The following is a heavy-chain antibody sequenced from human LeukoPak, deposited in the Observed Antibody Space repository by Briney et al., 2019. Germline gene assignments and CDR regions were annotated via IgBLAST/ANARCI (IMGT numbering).Heavy chain of an antibody. CDR2: IDPSGGST. V-gene: IGHV1-46*01. D-gene: IGHD5-18*01. J-gene: IGHJ4*02. CDR1: GYTFTSNY. Sequence: ASVKVFCKASGYTFTSNYIHWVRQAPGQGLEWMGIIDPSGGSTTYAQKFQVRVTMTRDTSTSTVYMEVSSLRSEDTAVYYCARGGYRFGYFDNWGQGTLVTVSS. CDR3: ARGGYRFGYFDN.